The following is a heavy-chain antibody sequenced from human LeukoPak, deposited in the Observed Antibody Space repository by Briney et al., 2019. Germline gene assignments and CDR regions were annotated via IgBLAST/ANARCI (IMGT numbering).Heavy chain of an antibody. CDR3: ARVVVLAYYDSSGFGAFDI. CDR1: GGSTSSSSYY. Sequence: PSETLSLTCTVSGGSTSSSSYYWSWIRQPPGKGLEWIGYIYYSGSTNYNPSLKSRVTISVDTSKNQFSLKLSSVTAADTAVYYCARVVVLAYYDSSGFGAFDIWGQGTMVTVSS. V-gene: IGHV4-61*01. J-gene: IGHJ3*02. CDR2: IYYSGST. D-gene: IGHD3-22*01.